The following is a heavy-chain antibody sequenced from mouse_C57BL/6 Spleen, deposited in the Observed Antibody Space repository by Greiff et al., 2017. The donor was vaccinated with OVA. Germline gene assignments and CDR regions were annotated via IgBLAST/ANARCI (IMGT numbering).Heavy chain of an antibody. CDR3: ARGDEPYAMDY. V-gene: IGHV1-81*01. CDR1: GYTFTSYG. CDR2: IYPRSGNT. J-gene: IGHJ4*01. Sequence: QVHVKQSGAELARPGASVKLSCKASGYTFTSYGISWVKQRTGQGLEWIGEIYPRSGNTYYNEKFKGKATLTADKSSSTAYMELRSLTSEDSAVYFCARGDEPYAMDYWGQGTSVTVSS.